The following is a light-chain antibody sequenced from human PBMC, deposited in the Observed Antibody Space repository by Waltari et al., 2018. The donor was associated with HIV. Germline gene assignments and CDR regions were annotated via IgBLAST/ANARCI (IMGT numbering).Light chain of an antibody. CDR1: QNIGTY. CDR2: DAS. J-gene: IGKJ5*01. V-gene: IGKV3-11*01. CDR3: QQRSNWPPVT. Sequence: EVVLTQSPSPLSLSQGESATLSCRASQNIGTYLAWYQQKPGQAPRLLIYDASTRASGIPARFSGSGSGTDFTLTISSLEPEDVAVYYCQQRSNWPPVTFGQGTRLEI.